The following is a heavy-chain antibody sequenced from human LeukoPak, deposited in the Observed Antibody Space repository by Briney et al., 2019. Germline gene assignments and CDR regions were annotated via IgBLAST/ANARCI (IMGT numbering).Heavy chain of an antibody. CDR2: IWYDGSNK. Sequence: PGRSLRLSCAASGFTFSNYGMHWVRQAPGKGLEWVGLIWYDGSNKYYTDSVKGRFTISRDNSKNTLYLLMSSLRAEDTAVYYCAREYVGNVYFFDYWGQGTLVTVSS. CDR1: GFTFSNYG. CDR3: AREYVGNVYFFDY. V-gene: IGHV3-33*01. D-gene: IGHD4-23*01. J-gene: IGHJ4*02.